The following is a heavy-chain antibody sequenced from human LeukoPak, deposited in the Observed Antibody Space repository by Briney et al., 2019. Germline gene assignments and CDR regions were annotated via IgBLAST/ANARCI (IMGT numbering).Heavy chain of an antibody. V-gene: IGHV3-74*01. J-gene: IGHJ5*02. D-gene: IGHD3-10*01. CDR1: GFTFSSYS. CDR3: ARDHPHTTEPSGWFDP. CDR2: INSDGRST. Sequence: PGGSLRLSCAASGFTFSSYSMNWVRQAPGKGLEWVSRINSDGRSTSYAGSVKGRFTISRDNAKNTLYLQMNSLRVEDSAVYYCARDHPHTTEPSGWFDPWGQGTLVTVSS.